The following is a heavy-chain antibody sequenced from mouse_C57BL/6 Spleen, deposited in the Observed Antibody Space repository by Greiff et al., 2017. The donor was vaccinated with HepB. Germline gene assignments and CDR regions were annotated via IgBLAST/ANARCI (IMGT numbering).Heavy chain of an antibody. V-gene: IGHV5-17*01. J-gene: IGHJ2*01. CDR2: ISSGSSTI. Sequence: EVKVVESGGGLVKPGGSLKLSCAASGFTFSDYGMHWVRQAPEKGLEWVAYISSGSSTIYYADTVKGRFTISRDNAKNTLFLQMTSLRSEDTAMYYCAREIYYGKGGDYFDYWGQGTTLTVSS. D-gene: IGHD2-1*01. CDR1: GFTFSDYG. CDR3: AREIYYGKGGDYFDY.